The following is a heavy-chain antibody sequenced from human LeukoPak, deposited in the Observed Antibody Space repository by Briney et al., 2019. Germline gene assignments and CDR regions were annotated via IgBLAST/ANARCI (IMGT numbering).Heavy chain of an antibody. CDR1: GFIFRNYA. V-gene: IGHV3-23*01. CDR3: AKWGDYDILTGYYVSDF. CDR2: ITGSGDTT. Sequence: GGSLRLSCAASGFIFRNYAMSWVRQAPGKGLEWVSAITGSGDTTYYADSVKGRFTISRNNSKNTLYVEMNTLRAEDTAVYYCAKWGDYDILTGYYVSDFWGQGTLVTVSS. J-gene: IGHJ4*02. D-gene: IGHD3-9*01.